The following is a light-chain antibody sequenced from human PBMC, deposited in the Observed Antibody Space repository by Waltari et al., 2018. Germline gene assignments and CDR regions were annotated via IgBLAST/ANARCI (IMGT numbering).Light chain of an antibody. V-gene: IGLV3-21*01. Sequence: SYDVTQPRSVSVSPGQTASITCGGDNIGSKNVHWYQQKPAQAPVLVIYYDSDRPSGIPERFSGSNSGNTATLTISWVEAGDEADYYCQVWDSSSDHGLFGGGTRLTVL. J-gene: IGLJ2*01. CDR2: YDS. CDR3: QVWDSSSDHGL. CDR1: NIGSKN.